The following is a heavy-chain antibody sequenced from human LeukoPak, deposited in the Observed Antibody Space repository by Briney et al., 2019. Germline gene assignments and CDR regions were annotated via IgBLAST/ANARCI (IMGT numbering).Heavy chain of an antibody. Sequence: GASVKVSCKASGYTFTGYYMHWVRQAPGQGLEWMGWINPNSGGTNYAQKFQGRVTMTRDTSISTAYMELSRLRSDDTAVYYCARAGRGPRARYCSGGSCYSVLPTLDYWGQGTLVTVSS. V-gene: IGHV1-2*02. J-gene: IGHJ4*02. D-gene: IGHD2-15*01. CDR1: GYTFTGYY. CDR3: ARAGRGPRARYCSGGSCYSVLPTLDY. CDR2: INPNSGGT.